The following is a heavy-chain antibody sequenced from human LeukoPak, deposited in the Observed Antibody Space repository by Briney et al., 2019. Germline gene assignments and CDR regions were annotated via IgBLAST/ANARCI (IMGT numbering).Heavy chain of an antibody. CDR3: ARVPIRARIDY. J-gene: IGHJ4*02. CDR1: GYTFTSYY. CDR2: INPNSGGT. D-gene: IGHD5-12*01. V-gene: IGHV1-2*02. Sequence: ASVKVSCTASGYTFTSYYMHWVRQAPGQGLEWMGWINPNSGGTNYAQKFQGRVTMTRDTSISTAYMELSRLRADDTAVYYCARVPIRARIDYWGQGTLVTVSS.